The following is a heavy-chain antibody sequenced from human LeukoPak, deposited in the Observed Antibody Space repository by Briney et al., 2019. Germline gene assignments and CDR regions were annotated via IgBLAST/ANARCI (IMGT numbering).Heavy chain of an antibody. Sequence: PGGSLRLSCEASGFNFNTYGMHWVRQAPGKGLEWLAFISYDERNKYYADSVKGRFTISRDNSKNTLYLQMSSLRPEDTAVYYCANGAVYCTSPKYPTGSAPSCFAHWGQGTLVTVSS. CDR1: GFNFNTYG. J-gene: IGHJ4*02. CDR2: ISYDERNK. CDR3: ANGAVYCTSPKYPTGSAPSCFAH. V-gene: IGHV3-30*18. D-gene: IGHD2-2*01.